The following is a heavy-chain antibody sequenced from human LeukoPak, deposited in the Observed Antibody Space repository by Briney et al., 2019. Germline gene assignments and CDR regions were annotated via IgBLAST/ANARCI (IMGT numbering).Heavy chain of an antibody. D-gene: IGHD1-26*01. CDR1: GYTFTSYG. CDR3: ARVVVGANSNYFDP. Sequence: ASVKVSCKASGYTFTSYGLCWVRQAPGQGLEWMGWISAYNGNTNYAQKFQGRVTMTTDTSTSTAYMELRSLRSDDTAVYYCARVVVGANSNYFDPWGQGIPVTVSS. J-gene: IGHJ5*02. CDR2: ISAYNGNT. V-gene: IGHV1-18*01.